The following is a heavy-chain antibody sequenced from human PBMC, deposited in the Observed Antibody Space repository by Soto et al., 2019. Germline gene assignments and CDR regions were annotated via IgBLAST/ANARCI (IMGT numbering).Heavy chain of an antibody. Sequence: QVQLVQSGAEVQKPGSSVKVSCKASGGTFSSYAISWVRQAPGQGLEWMGGIIPIFGTANYAQKFQGRVTITADESTSTAYMELSSLRSEDTAVYYCARDSTNGVCSYSYGMDVCGQGTTVTVSS. CDR3: ARDSTNGVCSYSYGMDV. CDR1: GGTFSSYA. D-gene: IGHD2-8*01. CDR2: IIPIFGTA. V-gene: IGHV1-69*01. J-gene: IGHJ6*02.